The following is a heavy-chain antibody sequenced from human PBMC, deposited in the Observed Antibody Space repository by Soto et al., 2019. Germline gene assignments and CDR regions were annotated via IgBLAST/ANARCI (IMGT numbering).Heavy chain of an antibody. CDR1: GFTFSSYA. CDR2: ISYDGSNK. Sequence: GGSLRLSCAASGFTFSSYAMHWVRQAPGKGLEWVAVISYDGSNKYYADSVKGRFTISRDNSKNTLYLQMNSLRAEDTAVYYCARENKWFGEDDAFDIWGQGTMVTVSS. D-gene: IGHD3-10*01. CDR3: ARENKWFGEDDAFDI. V-gene: IGHV3-30-3*01. J-gene: IGHJ3*02.